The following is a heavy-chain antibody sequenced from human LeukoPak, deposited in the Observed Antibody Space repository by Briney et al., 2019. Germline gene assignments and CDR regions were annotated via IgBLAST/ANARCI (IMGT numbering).Heavy chain of an antibody. J-gene: IGHJ2*01. V-gene: IGHV4-59*01. CDR3: ARERVDTAMVSWYFDL. CDR2: IYYSGST. D-gene: IGHD5-18*01. CDR1: GGSISSYY. Sequence: SETLSLTCTVSGGSISSYYWSWIRQPPGKGLEWIGYIYYSGSTNYNPSLKSRVTISVDTSKNQFSLKLSSVTAADTAVYYCARERVDTAMVSWYFDLWGRGTLVTVSS.